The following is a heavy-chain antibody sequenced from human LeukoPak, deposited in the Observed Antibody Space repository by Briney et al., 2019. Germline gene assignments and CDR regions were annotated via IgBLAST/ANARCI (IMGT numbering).Heavy chain of an antibody. D-gene: IGHD3-3*01. Sequence: RASVKVSCKASGYTFTSYDINWVRQATGQGLEWMRWMNPNSGSTGYAQKFQGRVTMTRNTSISTAYMELSSPRSEDTAVYYCARGKGLRYDFWSGYRTYYFGYWGQGTLVTVSS. V-gene: IGHV1-8*01. CDR3: ARGKGLRYDFWSGYRTYYFGY. J-gene: IGHJ4*02. CDR1: GYTFTSYD. CDR2: MNPNSGST.